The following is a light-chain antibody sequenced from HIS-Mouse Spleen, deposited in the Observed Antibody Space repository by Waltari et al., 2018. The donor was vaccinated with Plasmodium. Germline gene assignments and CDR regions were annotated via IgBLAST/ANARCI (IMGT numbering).Light chain of an antibody. Sequence: QSALTQPPSASGSPAPSVTISCTGTSSDVGGYNYFSWYQQHPGKAPKLMIYEVSKRPSGVPDRFSGSKSGNTASLTVSGLQAEDEADYYCSSYAGSNNLVFGGGTKLTVL. CDR3: SSYAGSNNLV. J-gene: IGLJ2*01. CDR2: EVS. CDR1: SSDVGGYNY. V-gene: IGLV2-8*01.